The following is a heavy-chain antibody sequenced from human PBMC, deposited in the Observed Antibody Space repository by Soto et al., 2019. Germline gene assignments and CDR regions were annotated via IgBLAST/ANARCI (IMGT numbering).Heavy chain of an antibody. V-gene: IGHV1-69*01. Sequence: QVQLVQSGAEVKKPGSSVKVSCEVSGGTFTNDAISWVRQAPGQGPEWMGGIMPLFGTPNYAQSFRYRLTITADESSSTVYMELRSLTPEDTAMYFCAKARGESPMVQEDFVDYWGQGTLVSVAS. CDR1: GGTFTNDA. CDR3: AKARGESPMVQEDFVDY. CDR2: IMPLFGTP. J-gene: IGHJ4*02. D-gene: IGHD1-1*01.